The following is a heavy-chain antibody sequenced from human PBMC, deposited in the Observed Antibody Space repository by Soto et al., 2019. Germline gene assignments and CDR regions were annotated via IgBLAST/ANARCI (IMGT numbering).Heavy chain of an antibody. J-gene: IGHJ4*02. CDR1: GYSISSSNW. CDR3: ARRVSEGGYGDYFDY. CDR2: IYYSGST. V-gene: IGHV4-28*01. Sequence: QVQLQESGPGLVKPSDTLSLTCAVSGYSISSSNWWGWIRQPPGKGLEWIGYIYYSGSTYYNPSLKSRVAMSVDTSKSQFSLKLSSVTAVDTAVYYCARRVSEGGYGDYFDYWGQGTLVTVSS. D-gene: IGHD5-12*01.